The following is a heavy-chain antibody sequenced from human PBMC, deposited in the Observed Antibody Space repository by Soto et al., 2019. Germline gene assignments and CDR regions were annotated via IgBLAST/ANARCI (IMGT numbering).Heavy chain of an antibody. CDR2: IYNGGST. Sequence: QVQLQESGPGLVKPSQTLSLTCTVSGGSISTVNYWWSWIRQSPDMGLEWIGHIYNGGSTYNNPSLASXXTXSXATSKNQLSLTLSSVSAADTAVYYCARGPSGDKVDSWGQGTLVTVSS. CDR3: ARGPSGDKVDS. D-gene: IGHD7-27*01. V-gene: IGHV4-30-4*01. J-gene: IGHJ4*02. CDR1: GGSISTVNYW.